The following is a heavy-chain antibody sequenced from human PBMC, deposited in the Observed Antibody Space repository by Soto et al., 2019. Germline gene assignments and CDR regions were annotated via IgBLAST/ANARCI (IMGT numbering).Heavy chain of an antibody. CDR1: GFTFSSYG. Sequence: QVQLVESGGGVVQPGRSLRLSCAASGFTFSSYGMHWVRQAPGKGLEWVAVISYDGSNKYYADSVKGRFTISRDNSKNTLYLQMNSLRAEDTAVYYCAKPGYYYDSSGYYGDAFDIWGQGTMFTVSS. V-gene: IGHV3-30*18. CDR3: AKPGYYYDSSGYYGDAFDI. D-gene: IGHD3-22*01. J-gene: IGHJ3*02. CDR2: ISYDGSNK.